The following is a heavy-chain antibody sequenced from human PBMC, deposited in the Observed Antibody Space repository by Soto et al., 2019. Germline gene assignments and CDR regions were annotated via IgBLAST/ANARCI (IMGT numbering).Heavy chain of an antibody. J-gene: IGHJ6*02. D-gene: IGHD2-15*01. CDR2: INHSGST. V-gene: IGHV4-34*01. Sequence: SETLSLTCAVYGGSFSGYYWSWIRQPPGKGLEWIGEINHSGSTNYNPSLKSRVTISVDTSKNQFSLKLSSVTAADTAVYYCARGRCSGGSCYFFAHYYGMDVWGQGTTVTVSS. CDR1: GGSFSGYY. CDR3: ARGRCSGGSCYFFAHYYGMDV.